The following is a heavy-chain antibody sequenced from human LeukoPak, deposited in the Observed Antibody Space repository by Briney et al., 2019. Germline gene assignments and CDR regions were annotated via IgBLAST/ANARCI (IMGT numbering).Heavy chain of an antibody. CDR2: INHSGST. D-gene: IGHD6-13*01. CDR3: ARGRYLTTSGGAAAGFLDY. V-gene: IGHV4-34*01. J-gene: IGHJ4*02. Sequence: SETLSLTCAVSGVSFSGYYWNWLRQSPGKGLEWIGEINHSGSTHYNPSLKSRVTISVGTSQKQFSLRLTSVTAADPAVYYCARGRYLTTSGGAAAGFLDYWGQGSLVTVST. CDR1: GVSFSGYY.